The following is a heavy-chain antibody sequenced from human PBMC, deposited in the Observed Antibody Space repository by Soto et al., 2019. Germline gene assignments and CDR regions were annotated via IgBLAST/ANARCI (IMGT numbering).Heavy chain of an antibody. V-gene: IGHV3-11*01. CDR3: ARGMGYCSSTSCKTLDY. CDR2: VSRSGSTI. J-gene: IGHJ4*02. D-gene: IGHD2-2*01. CDR1: GFTFSDYY. Sequence: GGSLRLSCAASGFTFSDYYMSWICQAPGKGLEWVSYVSRSGSTIYYADSVKGRFTISRDNAKNSLYLQMNSLRAEDTAVYYCARGMGYCSSTSCKTLDYWGQGTLVTVSS.